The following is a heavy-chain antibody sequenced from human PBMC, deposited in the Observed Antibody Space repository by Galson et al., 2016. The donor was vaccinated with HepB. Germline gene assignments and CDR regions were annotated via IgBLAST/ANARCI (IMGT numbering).Heavy chain of an antibody. Sequence: QSGAEVKKPGEPLKISCKASGYSFSRQWIGWVRQMPGKGLEWMGIIHPDDFDTQYSPSFHGHVIISVDKSINTAYLQWSSLKASDTAMYYCARRPYCEGAACNNNGRDRFDPWGQGTLVTVSS. J-gene: IGHJ5*02. CDR2: IHPDDFDT. CDR1: GYSFSRQW. D-gene: IGHD1/OR15-1a*01. CDR3: ARRPYCEGAACNNNGRDRFDP. V-gene: IGHV5-51*01.